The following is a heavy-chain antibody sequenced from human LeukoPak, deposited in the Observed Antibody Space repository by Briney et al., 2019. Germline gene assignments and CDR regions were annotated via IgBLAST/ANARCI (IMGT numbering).Heavy chain of an antibody. J-gene: IGHJ5*02. CDR2: ISAYSGNT. Sequence: ASVEVSRKASGYTFSSYGIAWVRQAPGQGLEWMGWISAYSGNTNYAQHLKGRVTMTTDTSTFTAYMELRSLRSDDTAVYYCARDTVTTPVNWFDPWGQGTLVTVSS. CDR3: ARDTVTTPVNWFDP. CDR1: GYTFSSYG. V-gene: IGHV1-18*01. D-gene: IGHD4-17*01.